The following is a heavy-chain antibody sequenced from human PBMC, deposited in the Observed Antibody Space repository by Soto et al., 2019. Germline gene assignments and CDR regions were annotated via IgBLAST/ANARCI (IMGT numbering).Heavy chain of an antibody. D-gene: IGHD4-17*01. CDR1: GFTVSSNY. V-gene: IGHV3-66*01. J-gene: IGHJ4*02. Sequence: GGSLRLSCAASGFTVSSNYMSWVRQAPGKGLEWVSVIYSGGSTYYADSVKGRFTISRDNSKNTLYLQMNSLRAEDTAVYYCARGSYGDYPIDYWGQGTLVTVSS. CDR3: ARGSYGDYPIDY. CDR2: IYSGGST.